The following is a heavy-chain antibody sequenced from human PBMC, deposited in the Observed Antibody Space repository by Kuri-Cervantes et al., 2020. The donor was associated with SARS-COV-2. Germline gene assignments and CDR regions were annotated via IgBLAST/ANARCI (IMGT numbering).Heavy chain of an antibody. V-gene: IGHV3-21*04. Sequence: GGSLRLSCAASGFTFSSYAMSWVRQAPGKGLVWVSRINPDGSYTNNADSVKGRFTLSRDNAKNSLYLQMNSLRAEDTAVYYCARDHIVVVPAAMRYYYYGMDVWGQGTTVTVSS. CDR2: INPDGSYT. CDR1: GFTFSSYA. J-gene: IGHJ6*02. CDR3: ARDHIVVVPAAMRYYYYGMDV. D-gene: IGHD2-2*01.